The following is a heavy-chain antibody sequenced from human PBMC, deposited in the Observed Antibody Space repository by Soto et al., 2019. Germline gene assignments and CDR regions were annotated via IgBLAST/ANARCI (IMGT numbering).Heavy chain of an antibody. CDR1: GFDVSTRS. CDR3: ARGVAARVSAPDF. D-gene: IGHD6-6*01. CDR2: LYDSGST. J-gene: IGHJ4*01. V-gene: IGHV3-66*01. Sequence: GGSLRLSCAGSGFDVSTRSMSWVRQAQGKGPEWVSSLYDSGSTYYAGSVRGRFSISRDNSKNTLYLQMTSLRAEDTAVYFCARGVAARVSAPDFWGQGT.